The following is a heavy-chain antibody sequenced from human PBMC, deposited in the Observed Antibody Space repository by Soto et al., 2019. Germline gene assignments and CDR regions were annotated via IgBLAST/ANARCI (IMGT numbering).Heavy chain of an antibody. D-gene: IGHD6-13*01. CDR1: GFTFSSYA. CDR3: AKETGYSSSWEKIDY. V-gene: IGHV3-23*01. J-gene: IGHJ4*02. CDR2: ISGSGGST. Sequence: PGGSLRLSFAASGFTFSSYAMSWVRQAPGKGLEWVSAISGSGGSTYYADSVKGRFTISRDNSKNTLYLQMNSLRAEDTAVYYCAKETGYSSSWEKIDYWGPGTLVNVSS.